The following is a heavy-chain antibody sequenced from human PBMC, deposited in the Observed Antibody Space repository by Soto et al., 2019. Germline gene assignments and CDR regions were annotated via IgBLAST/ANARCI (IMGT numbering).Heavy chain of an antibody. J-gene: IGHJ4*02. Sequence: QVQLQESGPGLVKPSETLSLTCTVSGGSISSYYWSWIRQPQGKGLEWIGYIYYRGSTNYTPSLKSRVTISVDTSKNQFSLKLSSVTAADTAVYYCARRYGYSFDYWGQGTLVTVSS. CDR2: IYYRGST. D-gene: IGHD1-1*01. CDR1: GGSISSYY. V-gene: IGHV4-59*08. CDR3: ARRYGYSFDY.